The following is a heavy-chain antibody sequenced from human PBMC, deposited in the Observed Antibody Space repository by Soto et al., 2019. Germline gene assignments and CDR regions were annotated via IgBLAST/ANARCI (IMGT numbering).Heavy chain of an antibody. CDR3: AREILGRYFDS. CDR2: IRGGAGSA. V-gene: IGHV3-23*01. D-gene: IGHD7-27*01. CDR1: GFTFSVYA. Sequence: GGSLRLSCAASGFTFSVYAMSWVRQAPGKGLEWVSAIRGGAGSAFYADSVKGRFTISRDNSQNTLYLQMNSLRAEDTAVYYCAREILGRYFDSWGQGTLVTVSS. J-gene: IGHJ4*02.